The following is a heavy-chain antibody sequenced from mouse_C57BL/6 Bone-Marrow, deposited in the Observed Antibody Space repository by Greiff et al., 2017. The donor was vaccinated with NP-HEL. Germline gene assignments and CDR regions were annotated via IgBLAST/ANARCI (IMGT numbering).Heavy chain of an antibody. CDR2: INYDGSST. V-gene: IGHV5-16*01. Sequence: EVQVVESEGGLVQPGSSMKLSCTASGFTFRDYYMAWVRQVPEKGLEWVANINYDGSSTYYLDSLKSRFIISRDNAKHILYMQMSSLKSEDTATYFCARHYGNSWYFDVWGTGTTVTVSS. CDR3: ARHYGNSWYFDV. J-gene: IGHJ1*03. D-gene: IGHD2-1*01. CDR1: GFTFRDYY.